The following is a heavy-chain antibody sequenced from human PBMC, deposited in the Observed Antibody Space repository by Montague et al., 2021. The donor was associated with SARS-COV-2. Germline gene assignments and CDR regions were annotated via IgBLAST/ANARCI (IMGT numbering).Heavy chain of an antibody. J-gene: IGHJ4*02. CDR2: IWSHGSNT. V-gene: IGHV3-33*01. Sequence: SLRLSCAASGFSFSDYGMHWLRQAPGKGLEWVAVIWSHGSNTDYADSAKGRFTISRDDSKSGLYLQMSSLRGDDTAVYCCARDRGRLQWFFQFDYWGQGSLVTVSS. CDR1: GFSFSDYG. CDR3: ARDRGRLQWFFQFDY. D-gene: IGHD3-3*01.